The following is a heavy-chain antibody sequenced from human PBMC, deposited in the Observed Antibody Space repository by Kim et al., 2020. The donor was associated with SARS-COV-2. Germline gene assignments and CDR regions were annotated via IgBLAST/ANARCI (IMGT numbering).Heavy chain of an antibody. Sequence: GESLKISCKGSGYSFTSYWIGWVRQMPGKGLEWMGIIYPGDSDTSYSPSFQGQVTISADKSISTAYLQWSSLKASDTAMYYCARNRGSWYYYDSSGYYDGAVAFDIWGQGTMVTVSS. D-gene: IGHD3-22*01. CDR3: ARNRGSWYYYDSSGYYDGAVAFDI. CDR2: IYPGDSDT. J-gene: IGHJ3*02. V-gene: IGHV5-51*01. CDR1: GYSFTSYW.